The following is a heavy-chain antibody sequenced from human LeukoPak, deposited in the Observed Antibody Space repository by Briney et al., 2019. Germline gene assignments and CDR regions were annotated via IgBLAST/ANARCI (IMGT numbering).Heavy chain of an antibody. CDR2: IYYSGST. Sequence: SETLSLTCAVSGGSISSYYWSWIRQPPGKGLEWIGYIYYSGSTNYNPSLKSRVTISVDTSKNQFSLKLSSVTAADTAVYYCARGRGAGDDYFDYWGQGTLVTVSS. D-gene: IGHD7-27*01. CDR3: ARGRGAGDDYFDY. CDR1: GGSISSYY. J-gene: IGHJ4*02. V-gene: IGHV4-59*08.